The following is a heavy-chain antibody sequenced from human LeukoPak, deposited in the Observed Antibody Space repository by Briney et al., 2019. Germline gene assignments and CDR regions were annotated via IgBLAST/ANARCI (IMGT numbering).Heavy chain of an antibody. V-gene: IGHV1-69*13. CDR1: GGTFSSYA. J-gene: IGHJ6*02. CDR2: IIPIFGTA. Sequence: SVKVSCKASGGTFSSYAISWVRQAPGQGLEWMGGIIPIFGTANYAQKFQGRVTITADESTSTAYMELSSLRSEDTAVYHCARGQYYDFWSGYSDYYYYGMDVWGQGTTVTVSS. CDR3: ARGQYYDFWSGYSDYYYYGMDV. D-gene: IGHD3-3*01.